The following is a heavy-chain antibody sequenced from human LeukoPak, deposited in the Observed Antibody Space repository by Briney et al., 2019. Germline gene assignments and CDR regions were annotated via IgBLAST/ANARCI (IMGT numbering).Heavy chain of an antibody. Sequence: ASVKVSCKASGYTFTSYGISWVRQAPGQGLEWMGWISTYNGNTNYAQKLQSRVTMTTDTSTSTAYMELRSLRSDDTAVYYCARMQKDKDYYYGMDVWGKGTTVTVSS. V-gene: IGHV1-18*04. CDR1: GYTFTSYG. CDR3: ARMQKDKDYYYGMDV. J-gene: IGHJ6*04. CDR2: ISTYNGNT.